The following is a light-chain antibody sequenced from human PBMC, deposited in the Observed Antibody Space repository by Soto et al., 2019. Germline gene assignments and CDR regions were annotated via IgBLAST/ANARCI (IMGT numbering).Light chain of an antibody. CDR1: SGHSSYA. J-gene: IGLJ1*01. Sequence: QLVLTQSPSASASLGASVKLTCTLSSGHSSYAIAWHQQQQEKGPRYLMKVNSDGSHSKGDGIPDRFSGSSSGAERYLTISSLQSEDEADYYCQTWGTGIQVFGTGTKVTVL. V-gene: IGLV4-69*01. CDR3: QTWGTGIQV. CDR2: VNSDGSH.